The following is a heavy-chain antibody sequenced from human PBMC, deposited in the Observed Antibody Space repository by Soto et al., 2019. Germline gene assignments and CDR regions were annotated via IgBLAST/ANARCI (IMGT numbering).Heavy chain of an antibody. CDR2: ISVSVSST. V-gene: IGHV3-23*01. Sequence: GGSLRLSCAASGFTFSSYAMSWVRQAPGKGLEWVSVISVSVSSTYYADSVKGRFTISRDNSKNTLYLQMNSLRAEDTAVYYCAKDLGLDDDGDYFDYWGQGTLVTVSS. D-gene: IGHD4-17*01. CDR1: GFTFSSYA. J-gene: IGHJ4*02. CDR3: AKDLGLDDDGDYFDY.